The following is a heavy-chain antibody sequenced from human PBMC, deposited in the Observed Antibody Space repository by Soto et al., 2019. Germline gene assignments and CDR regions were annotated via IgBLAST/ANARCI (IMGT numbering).Heavy chain of an antibody. Sequence: ASVKVSCKASGYTFTSYGISWVRQAPGQGLEWMGWISAYNGNTNYAQKLQGRVTMTTDTSTSTAYMELRSLRSDDTAVYYCARDKYDFWSGSSVDHDVWGKGTTVTVSS. CDR3: ARDKYDFWSGSSVDHDV. CDR1: GYTFTSYG. CDR2: ISAYNGNT. D-gene: IGHD3-3*01. J-gene: IGHJ6*04. V-gene: IGHV1-18*01.